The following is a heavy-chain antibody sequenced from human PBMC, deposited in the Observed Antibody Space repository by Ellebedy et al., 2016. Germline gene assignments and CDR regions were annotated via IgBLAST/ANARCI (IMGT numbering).Heavy chain of an antibody. V-gene: IGHV4-34*01. D-gene: IGHD3-10*01. CDR1: GGSFSGYY. Sequence: SETLSLXCAVYGGSFSGYYWSWIRQPPGKGLEWIGEINHSGSTNYNPSLKSRVTISVDTSKNQFSLKLSSVTAADTAVYYCAREGEYGSGPPYYFDYWGQGTLVTVSS. J-gene: IGHJ4*02. CDR3: AREGEYGSGPPYYFDY. CDR2: INHSGST.